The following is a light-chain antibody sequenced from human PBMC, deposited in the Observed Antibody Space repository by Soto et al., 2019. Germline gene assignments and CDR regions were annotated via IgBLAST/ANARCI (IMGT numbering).Light chain of an antibody. Sequence: VMTQSPLSLSVTPGQPASISFNSSHSLLHITGETFLFWYQQKPGQAPRLLIYSTSSRATGTPDRFSGSGSGTDFTLTISRLEPEDFAVYYCQQYGSSPITFGQGTRLENK. V-gene: IGKV3-20*01. J-gene: IGKJ5*01. CDR1: HSLLHITGET. CDR3: QQYGSSPIT. CDR2: STS.